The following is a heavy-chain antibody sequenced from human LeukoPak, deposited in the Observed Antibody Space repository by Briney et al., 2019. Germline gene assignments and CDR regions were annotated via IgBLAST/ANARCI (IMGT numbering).Heavy chain of an antibody. V-gene: IGHV3-21*01. CDR3: AKDPNRDTAMANYFDY. D-gene: IGHD5-18*01. Sequence: GGSLRLSCAASGFTFSSYSMNWVRQAPGKGLEWVSSISSSSSYIYYADSVKGRFTISRDNAKNSLYLQMNSLRAEDTAVYYCAKDPNRDTAMANYFDYWGQGTLVTVSS. CDR2: ISSSSSYI. CDR1: GFTFSSYS. J-gene: IGHJ4*02.